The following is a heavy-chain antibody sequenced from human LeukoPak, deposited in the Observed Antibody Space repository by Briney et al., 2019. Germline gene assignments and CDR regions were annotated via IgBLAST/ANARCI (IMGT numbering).Heavy chain of an antibody. CDR2: ITDNGGST. CDR3: ARVYHDSGCLIDY. J-gene: IGHJ4*02. V-gene: IGHV3-23*01. Sequence: GGSLRLSCAASGFTFSNYVMSWVRQAPGKGLEWVSAITDNGGSTFYADSVKGRFTISRDNSKNTLFLQMNSLRAEDTAAYYCARVYHDSGCLIDYWGQGTLVTVSS. CDR1: GFTFSNYV. D-gene: IGHD6-19*01.